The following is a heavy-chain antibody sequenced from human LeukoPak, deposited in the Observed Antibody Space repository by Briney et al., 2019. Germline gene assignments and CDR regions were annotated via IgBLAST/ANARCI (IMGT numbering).Heavy chain of an antibody. Sequence: GESLKISCKGSGYSFTTYWIGWVRQMPGKGLEWMGIIYPSDSDTRYSPSFQGQVTFSADKSISTAYLQWSSLKASDTAMYYCARQQLVRPAGAFDIWGQGTMVTVSS. CDR3: ARQQLVRPAGAFDI. J-gene: IGHJ3*02. CDR2: IYPSDSDT. D-gene: IGHD6-13*01. CDR1: GYSFTTYW. V-gene: IGHV5-51*01.